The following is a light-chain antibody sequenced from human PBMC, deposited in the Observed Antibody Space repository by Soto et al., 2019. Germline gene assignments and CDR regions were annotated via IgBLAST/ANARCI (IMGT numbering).Light chain of an antibody. J-gene: IGLJ1*01. V-gene: IGLV2-8*01. CDR2: EVT. Sequence: QSARTQPPSASGSPGQSVTISCTGTSSDVGGYNFVSWYQQYPGKAPKLIIYEVTKRPSGVPDRFSGSKSGNTASLTVSGLQTDDEADYYCSSYGGSNNFVFGTGTKVTVL. CDR3: SSYGGSNNFV. CDR1: SSDVGGYNF.